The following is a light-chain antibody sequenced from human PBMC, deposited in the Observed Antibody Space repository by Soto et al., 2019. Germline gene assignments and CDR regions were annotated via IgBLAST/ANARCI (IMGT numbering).Light chain of an antibody. Sequence: DIQMTQSPSSLSASVGDRVTITCRASQGIDRWLAWYQQKPGEAPKVLIYAASSLRSGVPSRFRCSGYGTDFSLTISSLQPEDVSTYYCRQSKSSPLTFGGGTKVDIK. CDR1: QGIDRW. J-gene: IGKJ4*01. CDR3: RQSKSSPLT. CDR2: AAS. V-gene: IGKV1-12*01.